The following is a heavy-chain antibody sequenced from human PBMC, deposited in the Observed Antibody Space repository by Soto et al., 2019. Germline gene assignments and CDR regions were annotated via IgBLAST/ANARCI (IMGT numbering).Heavy chain of an antibody. D-gene: IGHD3-22*01. V-gene: IGHV1-18*01. J-gene: IGHJ4*02. CDR3: ARDFYDSSVYKGLFDY. CDR2: ISAYNGNT. Sequence: GASVKVSCKASGYAFTNYGISWVRQAPGQGLEWMGWISAYNGNTNYAEKLQGRVTMTTDTSTSTAYMELRSLRSDDTAVYYCARDFYDSSVYKGLFDYWGQGTLVTVSS. CDR1: GYAFTNYG.